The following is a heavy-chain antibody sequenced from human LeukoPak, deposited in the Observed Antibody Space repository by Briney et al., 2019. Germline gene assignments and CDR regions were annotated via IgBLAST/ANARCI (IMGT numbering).Heavy chain of an antibody. Sequence: SETLSLTCAVYGGSFSGYYWSWIRQPPGKGLEWIGEINHSGSTNYNPSLKSRVTISVDTSKNQFSLKLSSVTAADTAGYYCAGCRVLGGAGGGWYYFDYWGQGTLVTVSS. J-gene: IGHJ4*02. V-gene: IGHV4-34*01. D-gene: IGHD2-8*02. CDR1: GGSFSGYY. CDR2: INHSGST. CDR3: AGCRVLGGAGGGWYYFDY.